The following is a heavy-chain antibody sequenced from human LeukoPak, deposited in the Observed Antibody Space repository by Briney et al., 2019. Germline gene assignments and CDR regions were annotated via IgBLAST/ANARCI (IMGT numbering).Heavy chain of an antibody. CDR2: MNQNSGKT. V-gene: IGHV1-8*03. CDR1: GYTFNTYD. D-gene: IGHD3-16*02. J-gene: IGHJ5*02. CDR3: AREDGDYVWGSYPSLVNWFDP. Sequence: GASVKVSCKASGYTFNTYDINWVRQAPGQGLEWMGWMNQNSGKTGYAQKFQGRVTITRNTSITTAYMELSSLRSEDTAVYYCAREDGDYVWGSYPSLVNWFDPWGQGTLVTVSS.